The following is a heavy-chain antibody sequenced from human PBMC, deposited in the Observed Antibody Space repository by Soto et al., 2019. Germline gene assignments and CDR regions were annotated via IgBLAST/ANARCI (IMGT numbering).Heavy chain of an antibody. CDR2: IYHGGST. D-gene: IGHD3-22*01. V-gene: IGHV4-4*02. J-gene: IGHJ5*02. CDR1: GGSISSINW. Sequence: PSETLSLTCGVSGGSISSINWWSWVRQTPGKGLEWIGSIYHGGSTYYNPSLNSRVTLSIDMTNNHVSLILNSVTAADTAVYYCARVGPWVPYYYDSSPYTFENWFDPWGQGTLVTVSS. CDR3: ARVGPWVPYYYDSSPYTFENWFDP.